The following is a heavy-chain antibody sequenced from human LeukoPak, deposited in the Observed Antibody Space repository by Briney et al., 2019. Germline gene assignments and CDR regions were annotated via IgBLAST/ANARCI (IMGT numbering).Heavy chain of an antibody. D-gene: IGHD3-3*01. J-gene: IGHJ4*02. V-gene: IGHV3-11*01. CDR2: ISKSGTTV. Sequence: KSGGSLRLSCAASGLNFSVYYMTWIRQAPGNGLEWLSHISKSGTTVYYADSVKGRFTISRDSAKNSLYLHMNSLRAEDTAVYYCAAGVALDYWGQGALVTVSS. CDR3: AAGVALDY. CDR1: GLNFSVYY.